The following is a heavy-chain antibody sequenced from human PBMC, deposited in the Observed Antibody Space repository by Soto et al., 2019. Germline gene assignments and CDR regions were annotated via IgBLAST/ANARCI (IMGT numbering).Heavy chain of an antibody. Sequence: GGSLRLSCAASGVTFSRYAMHWVRQAPGKGLEWVSAMSGSGDSTYYADSVKGRFTISRDNSKNMLYLQMNSLRTEDTALYYCAKVRSTVVVAAANYWGQGTLVTVSS. V-gene: IGHV3-23*01. CDR1: GVTFSRYA. CDR3: AKVRSTVVVAAANY. D-gene: IGHD2-15*01. J-gene: IGHJ4*02. CDR2: MSGSGDST.